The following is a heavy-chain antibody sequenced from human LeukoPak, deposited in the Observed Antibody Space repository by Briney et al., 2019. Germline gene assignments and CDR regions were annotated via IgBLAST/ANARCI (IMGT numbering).Heavy chain of an antibody. CDR2: IWYDGSNK. CDR1: GFTFSSYG. V-gene: IGHV3-33*01. D-gene: IGHD3-10*01. J-gene: IGHJ4*02. CDR3: ARGLGELPFDY. Sequence: PGRSLRLSCAASGFTFSSYGMHWVRQAPGKGLEWVAVIWYDGSNKYYADSVKGRFTISRDNSKNTLYLQMNSLRAEDTAVYYCARGLGELPFDYWGQGTLVTVSS.